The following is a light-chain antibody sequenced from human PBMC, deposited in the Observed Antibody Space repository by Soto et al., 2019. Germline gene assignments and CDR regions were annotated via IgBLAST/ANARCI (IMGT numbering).Light chain of an antibody. CDR1: SSDVGGYNY. CDR3: SSYTSSRTYI. CDR2: DVS. V-gene: IGLV2-14*03. J-gene: IGLJ1*01. Sequence: ALAQPASVSGSPGQSITISCTGTSSDVGGYNYVSWYQQHPGKAPKLIFYDVSNRPSGVSNRFSGSKSGNTASLTISGLQAEDEADYYCSSYTSSRTYIFGTGTKVTV.